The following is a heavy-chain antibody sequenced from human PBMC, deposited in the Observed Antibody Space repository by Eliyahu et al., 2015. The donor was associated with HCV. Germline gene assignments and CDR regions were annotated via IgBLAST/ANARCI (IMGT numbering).Heavy chain of an antibody. J-gene: IGHJ4*02. D-gene: IGHD3-22*01. V-gene: IGHV3-23*01. CDR3: AKDYYDSSGYILYYFDY. CDR2: ISGSGAST. Sequence: EVQLLESGGGLVQPGGSLRLSCTXSVFXFXSXAMSWVRQAPGKGLEWVSAISGSGASTYYADSVKGRFTISRDSSKNTLYLQMNSLRAEDTAVYYCAKDYYDSSGYILYYFDYWGQGTLVTVSS. CDR1: VFXFXSXA.